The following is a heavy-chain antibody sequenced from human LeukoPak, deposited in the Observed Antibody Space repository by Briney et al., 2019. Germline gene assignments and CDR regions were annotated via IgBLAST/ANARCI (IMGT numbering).Heavy chain of an antibody. V-gene: IGHV4-4*02. CDR1: GGSVSSGHW. CDR3: ARLRYYDSSGYYSGFDY. CDR2: IYHSGST. Sequence: SGTLSLTCAVSGGSVSSGHWWSWVRQPPGKGLEWIGEIYHSGSTNYNPSLKSRVTISIDKSKNQFSLKLSSVTAADTAVYFCARLRYYDSSGYYSGFDYWGQETLVTVSS. D-gene: IGHD3-22*01. J-gene: IGHJ4*02.